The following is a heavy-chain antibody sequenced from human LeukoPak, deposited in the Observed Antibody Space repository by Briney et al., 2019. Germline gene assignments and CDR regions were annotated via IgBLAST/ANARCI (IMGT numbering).Heavy chain of an antibody. CDR1: GFIFTTYS. D-gene: IGHD6-13*01. CDR3: ARGITADSKREDFDY. Sequence: GGSLRLSCAASGFIFTTYSINWVRQAPGKGLEWVSSISSDSRNIYYADSVKGRFTISRDNAKNSLYLQMNSLRAEDTAMYYCARGITADSKREDFDYWGQGTLVTVSS. J-gene: IGHJ4*02. V-gene: IGHV3-21*01. CDR2: ISSDSRNI.